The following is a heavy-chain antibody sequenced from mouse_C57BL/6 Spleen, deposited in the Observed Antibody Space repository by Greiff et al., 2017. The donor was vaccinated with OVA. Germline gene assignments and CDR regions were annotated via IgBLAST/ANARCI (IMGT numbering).Heavy chain of an antibody. D-gene: IGHD1-1*01. CDR3: ARNPADYGPGWYFDV. CDR1: GYAFSSYW. CDR2: IYPGDGDT. V-gene: IGHV1-80*01. Sequence: QVQLQQSGAELVKPGASVKISCKASGYAFSSYWMNWVKQRPGKGLEWIGQIYPGDGDTNYNGKFKGKATLTADKSSSTAYRQRSSLTSEDSAVYFCARNPADYGPGWYFDVWGTGTTVTVSS. J-gene: IGHJ1*03.